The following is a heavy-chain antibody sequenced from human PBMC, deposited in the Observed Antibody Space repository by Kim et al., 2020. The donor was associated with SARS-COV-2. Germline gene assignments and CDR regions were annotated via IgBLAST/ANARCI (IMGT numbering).Heavy chain of an antibody. V-gene: IGHV3-74*01. CDR3: ARESESDY. CDR2: GSST. J-gene: IGHJ4*02. Sequence: GSSTSYADSVKGRFTISRDNAKNTLYLQMNSLRAEDTAVYYCARESESDYWGQGTLVTVSS. D-gene: IGHD3-10*01.